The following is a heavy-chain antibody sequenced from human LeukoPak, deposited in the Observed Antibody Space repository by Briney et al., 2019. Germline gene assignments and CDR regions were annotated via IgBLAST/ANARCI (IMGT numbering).Heavy chain of an antibody. CDR1: GGSISSSSYY. Sequence: PSETLSLTCTVSGGSISSSSYYWGWIRQPPGKGLEWIGSIYYSGSTYYNPSLKSRVTISVDTSKNQFSLKLSSVTAADTAVYYCARDLRDFWSGYYLHYFDYWGQGTLVTVSS. V-gene: IGHV4-39*07. CDR2: IYYSGST. J-gene: IGHJ4*02. CDR3: ARDLRDFWSGYYLHYFDY. D-gene: IGHD3-3*01.